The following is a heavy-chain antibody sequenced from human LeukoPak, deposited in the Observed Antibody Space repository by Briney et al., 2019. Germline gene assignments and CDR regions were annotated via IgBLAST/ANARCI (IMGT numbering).Heavy chain of an antibody. CDR3: VPSSSGYLGVVDYFDY. Sequence: PSETLSLTCTVSGGSISSSSYYWGWIRQPPGKGLEWIGSIYYSGSTYYNPSLKSRVTISVDTSKNQFSLKLSSVTAADTAVYYCVPSSSGYLGVVDYFDYWGQGTLVTVSS. V-gene: IGHV4-39*07. D-gene: IGHD3-22*01. CDR2: IYYSGST. CDR1: GGSISSSSYY. J-gene: IGHJ4*02.